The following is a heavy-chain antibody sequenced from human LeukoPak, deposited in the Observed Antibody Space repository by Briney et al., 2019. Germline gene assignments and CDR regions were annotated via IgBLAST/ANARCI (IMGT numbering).Heavy chain of an antibody. CDR3: AREVSGRFDP. V-gene: IGHV4-59*12. CDR2: IYFSGST. J-gene: IGHJ5*02. Sequence: SETLSLTCTVSGGSISSYYWSWIRQPPGKGLEWIGYIYFSGSTNYNPSLKSRVTISVDTSKNQFSLKLSSVTAADTAVYYCAREVSGRFDPWGQGTLVTVSS. D-gene: IGHD1-14*01. CDR1: GGSISSYY.